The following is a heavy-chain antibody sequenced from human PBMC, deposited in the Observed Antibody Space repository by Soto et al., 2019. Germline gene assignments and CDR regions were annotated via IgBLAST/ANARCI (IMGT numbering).Heavy chain of an antibody. Sequence: GGSLRLSCAASGFTFSSYALRWVRQAPGKGLEWVSAISGRGGSTYDADSVNGRFTISIDNSKNTLYLQMNSLRAEDTAVYYCAKDWLYSSPVYDYYGLDVLAQGTTLPVSS. CDR2: ISGRGGST. V-gene: IGHV3-23*01. D-gene: IGHD6-13*01. CDR3: AKDWLYSSPVYDYYGLDV. CDR1: GFTFSSYA. J-gene: IGHJ6*02.